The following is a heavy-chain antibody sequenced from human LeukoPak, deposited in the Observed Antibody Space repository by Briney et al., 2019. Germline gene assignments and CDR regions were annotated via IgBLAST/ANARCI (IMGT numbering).Heavy chain of an antibody. CDR1: GFTFSSYA. CDR3: ASGPGYCSGGCCYTDY. D-gene: IGHD2-15*01. CDR2: ISYDGSNK. Sequence: QPGRSLRLSCGASGFTFSSYAMHWVRQAPGKGLEWVAVISYDGSNKYYADSVKGRFTISRDNSKNTLYLQMNSLRAEDTAVYYCASGPGYCSGGCCYTDYWGQGTLVTVSS. V-gene: IGHV3-30-3*01. J-gene: IGHJ4*02.